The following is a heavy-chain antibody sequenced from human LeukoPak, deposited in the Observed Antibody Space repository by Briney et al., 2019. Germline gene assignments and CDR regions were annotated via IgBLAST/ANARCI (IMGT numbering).Heavy chain of an antibody. CDR1: GFMFSHYG. V-gene: IGHV3-23*01. J-gene: IGHJ4*02. CDR3: VAAGGNRS. Sequence: GGSLRLSCVASGFMFSHYGMTWVRQAPGKGLEWVATISSFGTEYADSVKGRFTISRDNAKNTLHLQMNSLRGDDSGLYYCVAAGGNRSWSQGSPVTVSS. CDR2: ISSFGT. D-gene: IGHD2/OR15-2a*01.